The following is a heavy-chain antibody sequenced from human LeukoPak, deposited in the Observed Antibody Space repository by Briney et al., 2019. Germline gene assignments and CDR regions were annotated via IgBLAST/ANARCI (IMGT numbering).Heavy chain of an antibody. CDR2: ISGSGGST. V-gene: IGHV3-23*01. J-gene: IGHJ5*02. CDR3: ARGGSSWYAVWFDP. CDR1: GFTFSRYA. Sequence: QPGGSLRLSCAASGFTFSRYAMRGVRQAPGKGLEWVSSISGSGGSTYYADSVKGRFTISRDNSKNTLYLQMNSLRAEDTAVYYCARGGSSWYAVWFDPWGQGTLVTVSS. D-gene: IGHD6-13*01.